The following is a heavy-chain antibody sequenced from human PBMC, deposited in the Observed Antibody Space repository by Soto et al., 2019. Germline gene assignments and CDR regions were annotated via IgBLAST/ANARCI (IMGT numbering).Heavy chain of an antibody. J-gene: IGHJ5*02. CDR2: IWNDGNKK. V-gene: IGHV3-33*01. CDR3: ARNKGYSYGYENYFDP. Sequence: GGSLRLSCAASGFTFSTYGMNWVRQAPGKGLEWVALIWNDGNKKYYVESVKGRFTISRDNSKNTLYLQMNSRSAEDTAVYYCARNKGYSYGYENYFDPWGQGTLVTVSS. CDR1: GFTFSTYG. D-gene: IGHD5-18*01.